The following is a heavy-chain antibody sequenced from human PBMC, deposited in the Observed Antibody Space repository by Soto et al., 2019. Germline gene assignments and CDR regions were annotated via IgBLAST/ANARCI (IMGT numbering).Heavy chain of an antibody. V-gene: IGHV3-33*06. Sequence: GGSLRLSCAPSGFTFSSYGMHRVRQAPGKGLEWVAVIWDDGSNKYYADSVKGRFTISRDNSKNTLYLQMNSLRAEDTAVYYCAKGRSNYYDSSGYLFDYRAQGTPVIVSS. CDR2: IWDDGSNK. J-gene: IGHJ4*02. CDR3: AKGRSNYYDSSGYLFDY. CDR1: GFTFSSYG. D-gene: IGHD3-22*01.